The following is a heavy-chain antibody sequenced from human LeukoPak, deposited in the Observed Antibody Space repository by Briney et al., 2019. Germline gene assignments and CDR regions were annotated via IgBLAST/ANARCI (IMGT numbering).Heavy chain of an antibody. J-gene: IGHJ5*02. D-gene: IGHD6-19*01. CDR2: IYYSGST. CDR3: ASVKSAGYSSGWYSNWFDP. Sequence: SETLSLTCTVSGGSISSSSYYWGWIRQPPGKGLEWIGSIYYSGSTYYNPSLKSRVTISVYTSKNQFSLKLSSVTAADTAVYYCASVKSAGYSSGWYSNWFDPWGQGTLVTVSS. CDR1: GGSISSSSYY. V-gene: IGHV4-39*01.